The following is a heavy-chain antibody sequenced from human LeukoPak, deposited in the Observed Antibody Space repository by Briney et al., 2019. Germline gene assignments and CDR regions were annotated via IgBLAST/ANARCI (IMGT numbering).Heavy chain of an antibody. V-gene: IGHV3-21*01. D-gene: IGHD6-19*01. J-gene: IGHJ4*02. CDR2: ISGDSSYI. Sequence: GGSLRLSCAASGFIFSSYPLNWVRQAPGKGLEWVSTISGDSSYIQYADSVKGRFTISRDNTKNSLYLQMNSLRAEDTAVYYCARGLDSSGSDYWGQGTLVTVSS. CDR3: ARGLDSSGSDY. CDR1: GFIFSSYP.